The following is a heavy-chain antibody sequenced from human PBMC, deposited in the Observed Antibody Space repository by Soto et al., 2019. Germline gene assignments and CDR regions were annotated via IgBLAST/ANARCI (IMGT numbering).Heavy chain of an antibody. CDR2: INAGNGNT. V-gene: IGHV1-3*01. Sequence: EASVKVSCKASGYTFTSYAMHWVRQAPGQRLEWMGWINAGNGNTKYSQKFQGRVTITRDTSASTAYMELSSLRSEDTAVYYCARYQKVLTGYYSSLDYWGQGTLVTVSS. CDR3: ARYQKVLTGYYSSLDY. D-gene: IGHD3-9*01. CDR1: GYTFTSYA. J-gene: IGHJ4*02.